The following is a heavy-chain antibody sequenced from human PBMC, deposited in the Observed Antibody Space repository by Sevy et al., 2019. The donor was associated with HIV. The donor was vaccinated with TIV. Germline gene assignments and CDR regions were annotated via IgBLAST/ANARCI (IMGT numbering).Heavy chain of an antibody. D-gene: IGHD3-10*01. V-gene: IGHV1-18*01. Sequence: ASVKVSYKTSGFLFDDYSIAWIRQAPGQGLEWLGRIAGHSGDTDYAEKFQGRVTMTTRPSTRTVYMELRSLNVDDTGVYYCAGDRRFFYQYWDQGTSVTVSS. CDR2: IAGHSGDT. J-gene: IGHJ4*02. CDR1: GFLFDDYS. CDR3: AGDRRFFYQY.